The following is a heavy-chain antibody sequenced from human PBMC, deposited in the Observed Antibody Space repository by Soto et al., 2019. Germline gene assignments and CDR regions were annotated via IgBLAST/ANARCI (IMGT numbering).Heavy chain of an antibody. CDR2: MYPGDSET. CDR3: ARRGTASKGDVYDAFNI. Sequence: GESLKISCKGFGYNFTNYWIAWVRQMPGKGLEWMGIMYPGDSETRYSPSFQGQVTISDDKSITTAYLQWNSLKASDTAMYYCARRGTASKGDVYDAFNIWGQGTMVTVSS. D-gene: IGHD3-10*01. J-gene: IGHJ3*02. CDR1: GYNFTNYW. V-gene: IGHV5-51*01.